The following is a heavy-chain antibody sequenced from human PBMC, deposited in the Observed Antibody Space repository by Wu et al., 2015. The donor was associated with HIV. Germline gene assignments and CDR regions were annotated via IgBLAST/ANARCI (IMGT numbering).Heavy chain of an antibody. CDR2: INPNSGGT. CDR1: GYTFTGYY. CDR3: ATSYYGSGTYSTFYYYYAMDV. D-gene: IGHD3-10*01. V-gene: IGHV1-2*02. Sequence: QVQLVQSGAEVKKPGASVKVSCKASGYTFTGYYMHWVRQAPGQGLEWMGWINPNSGGTNYAQKFQGRVTMTRNISTRTAYMELSGLKSEDTAVYYCATSYYGSGTYSTFYYYYAMDVWGQGTTVTVSS. J-gene: IGHJ6*02.